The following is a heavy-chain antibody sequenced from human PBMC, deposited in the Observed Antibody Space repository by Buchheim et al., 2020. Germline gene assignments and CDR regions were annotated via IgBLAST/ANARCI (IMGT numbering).Heavy chain of an antibody. CDR3: ARGPYGMDV. V-gene: IGHV4-4*02. Sequence: QVQLQESGPGLVKPSGTLSLTCAVSGGSISSSNWWSWVRQPPGKGLEWIGEIFYSGSTNYDPCLKSRVTISVDKYKKEASLKLSSVTAADTAVYYCARGPYGMDVWGQGTT. CDR2: IFYSGST. CDR1: GGSISSSNW. J-gene: IGHJ6*02.